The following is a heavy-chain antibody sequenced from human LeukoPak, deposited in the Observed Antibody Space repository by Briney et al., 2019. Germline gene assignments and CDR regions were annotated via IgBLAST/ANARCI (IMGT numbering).Heavy chain of an antibody. CDR2: ITNSSSTI. CDR1: GFTFSRYS. Sequence: GGSLRLSCAASGFTFSRYSMNWVRQAPGKGLEWVSYITNSSSTIFYTDSVKGRFTISRDNAKNSLYLQMSSLRAEDTAVYYCTTAKNDHWGQGTLVTVSS. CDR3: TTAKNDH. J-gene: IGHJ4*02. V-gene: IGHV3-48*04.